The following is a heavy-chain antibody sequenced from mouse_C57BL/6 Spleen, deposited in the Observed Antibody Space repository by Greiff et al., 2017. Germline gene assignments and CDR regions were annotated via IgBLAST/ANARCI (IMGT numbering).Heavy chain of an antibody. CDR1: GYSITSDY. V-gene: IGHV3-8*01. Sequence: VQLKESGPGLAKPSQTLSLTCSVTGYSITSDYWNWIRKFPGNKLEYMGYISYSGSTYYNPSLKSRISITRDTSKNQYYLQLNSVTTEDTATYYCARSDYGYDGPYYAMDYWGQGTSVTVSS. CDR2: ISYSGST. D-gene: IGHD2-2*01. J-gene: IGHJ4*01. CDR3: ARSDYGYDGPYYAMDY.